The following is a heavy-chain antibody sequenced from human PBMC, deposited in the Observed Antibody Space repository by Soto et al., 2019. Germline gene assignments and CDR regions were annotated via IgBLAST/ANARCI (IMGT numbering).Heavy chain of an antibody. D-gene: IGHD6-19*01. CDR2: IYYSGST. CDR3: ARGRGGSGWAYYYGMDV. J-gene: IGHJ6*02. CDR1: GASISSSYYY. V-gene: IGHV4-39*07. Sequence: SETLSLTCTVSGASISSSYYYWGWIRQPPGKGLEWIGSIYYSGSTNYNPSLKSRVTISVDTSKNQFSLKLSSVTAADTAIYYCARGRGGSGWAYYYGMDVWGQGTTVTVSS.